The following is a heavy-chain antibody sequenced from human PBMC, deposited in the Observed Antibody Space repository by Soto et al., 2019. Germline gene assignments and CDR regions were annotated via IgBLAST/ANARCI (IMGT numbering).Heavy chain of an antibody. J-gene: IGHJ4*02. CDR1: GFTFSSYA. CDR3: ARDISLSSGYSYGYTVDY. D-gene: IGHD5-18*01. CDR2: ISYDGSNK. Sequence: PGGSLRLSCAASGFTFSSYAMHWVRQAPGKGLEWVAVISYDGSNKYYADSVKGRFTISRDNSKNTLYLQMNSLRAEDTAVYYCARDISLSSGYSYGYTVDYWGQGTLVTVSS. V-gene: IGHV3-30-3*01.